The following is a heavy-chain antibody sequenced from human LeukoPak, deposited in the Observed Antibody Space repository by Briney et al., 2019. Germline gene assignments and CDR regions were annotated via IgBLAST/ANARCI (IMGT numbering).Heavy chain of an antibody. Sequence: GGSLRLSCAASGFTFSSYSMNWVRQAPGKGLEWVSYISSSSSTIYYADSVKGRFTISRDNAKNSLYLQMNSLRAEDTAVYYCARNGRGLPSDYWGQGTLVTVSS. CDR2: ISSSSSTI. CDR3: ARNGRGLPSDY. J-gene: IGHJ4*02. CDR1: GFTFSSYS. V-gene: IGHV3-48*04. D-gene: IGHD1-26*01.